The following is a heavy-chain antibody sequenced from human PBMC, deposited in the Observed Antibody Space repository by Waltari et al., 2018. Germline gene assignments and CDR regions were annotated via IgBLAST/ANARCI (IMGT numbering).Heavy chain of an antibody. J-gene: IGHJ3*02. CDR1: GGSFSGYY. CDR2: INHRGST. Sequence: QVQLQQWGAGLLKPSETLSLTCAVYGGSFSGYYWSWIRQPPGEGLEWIGEINHRGSTHNNPSLKWRVPISVDTSKNQFSLKLSSVTAADTAVYYCAKGDYYDSSGYYYYAFDIWGQGTMVTVSS. CDR3: AKGDYYDSSGYYYYAFDI. D-gene: IGHD3-22*01. V-gene: IGHV4-34*01.